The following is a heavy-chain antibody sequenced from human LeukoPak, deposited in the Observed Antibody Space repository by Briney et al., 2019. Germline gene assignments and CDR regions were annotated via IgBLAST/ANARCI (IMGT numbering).Heavy chain of an antibody. CDR2: IRYDGSNK. CDR3: AKERPGSLDY. J-gene: IGHJ4*02. CDR1: GFTFSPYG. D-gene: IGHD1-26*01. V-gene: IGHV3-30*02. Sequence: GGSLRLSCATSGFTFSPYGMHWVRQAPGKGLEWVAFIRYDGSNKYYADSVKGRFTISRDNSKNTLYLQMNSLRAEDTAVYYCAKERPGSLDYWGQGTLVTVSS.